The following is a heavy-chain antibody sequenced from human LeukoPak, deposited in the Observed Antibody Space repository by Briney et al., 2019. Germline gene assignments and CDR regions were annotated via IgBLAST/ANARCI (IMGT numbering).Heavy chain of an antibody. D-gene: IGHD2-2*01. CDR3: ARAKDIVVVPAAMRRGYYFDY. CDR1: GGSFSGYY. Sequence: SETLSLTCAVYGGSFSGYYWSWIRQPPGKGLEWIGEINHRGSTNYNPSLKSRVTISVDTSKNQFSLKLSSVTAADTAVYYCARAKDIVVVPAAMRRGYYFDYWGQGTLVTVSS. J-gene: IGHJ4*02. CDR2: INHRGST. V-gene: IGHV4-34*01.